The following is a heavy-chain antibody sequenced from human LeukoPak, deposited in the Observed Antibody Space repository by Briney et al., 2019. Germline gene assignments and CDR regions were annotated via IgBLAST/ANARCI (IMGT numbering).Heavy chain of an antibody. CDR2: IHSSGRT. Sequence: KPSETLSLTCTVSGGSVNYYFWSWIRQPPGKGLEWIGYIHSSGRTNYNPSLKSRVTISIDTSKNQFSLKVNSVTAADTAVYYCAKDGPFDIWGQGTMVTVSS. J-gene: IGHJ3*02. CDR3: AKDGPFDI. D-gene: IGHD3/OR15-3a*01. V-gene: IGHV4-59*02. CDR1: GGSVNYYF.